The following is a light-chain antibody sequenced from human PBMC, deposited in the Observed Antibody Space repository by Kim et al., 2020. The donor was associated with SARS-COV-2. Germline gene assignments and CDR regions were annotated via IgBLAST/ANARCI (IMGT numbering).Light chain of an antibody. V-gene: IGLV2-14*03. CDR2: DVS. J-gene: IGLJ3*02. CDR3: SSYTSSSPWV. Sequence: LFTISWTGTSSDVGGYNYVSWYQHHPGKAPNLVIYDVSNRPSGVSNRFSGSTSGNTASLTISGLQAEDEADYYCSSYTSSSPWVFGGGTQLTVL. CDR1: SSDVGGYNY.